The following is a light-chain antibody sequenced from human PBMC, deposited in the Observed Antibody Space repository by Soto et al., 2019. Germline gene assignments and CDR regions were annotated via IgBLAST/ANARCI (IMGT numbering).Light chain of an antibody. CDR3: QQSYSTPKT. CDR1: QSISSY. J-gene: IGKJ1*01. CDR2: AAS. Sequence: DIQMTQSPSSLSASVGDRVTITCRASQSISSYLNWYQQKPGKAPKLLIYAASSLQSGVPSRFSGSGSDTDFTLTISSLQPEDFATYYCQQSYSTPKTFGQGTKVDIK. V-gene: IGKV1-39*01.